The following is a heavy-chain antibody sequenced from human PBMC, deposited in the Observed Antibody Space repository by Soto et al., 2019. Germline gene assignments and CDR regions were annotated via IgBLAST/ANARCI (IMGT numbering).Heavy chain of an antibody. Sequence: QVQLVQSGAEVKKPGASVKVSCKASGYTFTSYDINWVRQATGQGLEWMGWMNPNSGNTGYAQKFQGRVTMTRNTSISTAYMELSSLRSEDTAVYYCARGRDLSRWFGELLITWFDPWGQGTLVTVSS. CDR1: GYTFTSYD. J-gene: IGHJ5*02. D-gene: IGHD3-10*01. CDR3: ARGRDLSRWFGELLITWFDP. V-gene: IGHV1-8*01. CDR2: MNPNSGNT.